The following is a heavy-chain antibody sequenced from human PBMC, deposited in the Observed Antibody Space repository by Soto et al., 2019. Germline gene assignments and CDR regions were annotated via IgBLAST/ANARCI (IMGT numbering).Heavy chain of an antibody. CDR1: GYTFTSYG. D-gene: IGHD3-22*01. CDR2: ISAYNGNT. J-gene: IGHJ3*02. Sequence: ASVKVSCKASGYTFTSYGISWVRQAPGQGLEWMGWISAYNGNTNYAQKLQGRVTMTTDTSTSTAYMELRSLRSDDTAVDYCARVPEAMIGHAFDIWGQGTMVTVSS. V-gene: IGHV1-18*04. CDR3: ARVPEAMIGHAFDI.